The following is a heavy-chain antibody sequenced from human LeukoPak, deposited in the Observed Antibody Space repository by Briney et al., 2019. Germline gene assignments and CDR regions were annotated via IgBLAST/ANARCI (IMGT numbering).Heavy chain of an antibody. D-gene: IGHD3-10*01. CDR3: ARGSVGAYFDY. CDR2: ISYDGSNK. J-gene: IGHJ4*02. V-gene: IGHV3-30*03. CDR1: GFTFSSYG. Sequence: TGGSLRLSCAASGFTFSSYGMHWVRQAPGKGLEWVAVISYDGSNKYYADSVKGRFTISRDNSKNTLYLQMNSLRAEDTAVYYCARGSVGAYFDYWGQGTLVTVSS.